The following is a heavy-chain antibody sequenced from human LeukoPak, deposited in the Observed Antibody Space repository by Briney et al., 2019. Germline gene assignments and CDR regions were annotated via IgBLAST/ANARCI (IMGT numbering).Heavy chain of an antibody. J-gene: IGHJ6*03. CDR2: IKQDGSEK. CDR1: GFTFSSYW. Sequence: GGSLRLSCAASGFTFSSYWMSWVRQAPGRGLEWVANIKQDGSEKYYADSVKGRFTISRDNSKNKLYLQMNSLRAEDTAVYYCAKGPSIWFGAEPRSYYMDVWGKGTTVTISS. V-gene: IGHV3-7*01. D-gene: IGHD3-10*01. CDR3: AKGPSIWFGAEPRSYYMDV.